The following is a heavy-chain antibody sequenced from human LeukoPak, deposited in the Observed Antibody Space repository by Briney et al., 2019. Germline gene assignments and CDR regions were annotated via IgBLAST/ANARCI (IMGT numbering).Heavy chain of an antibody. V-gene: IGHV3-23*01. J-gene: IGHJ3*02. CDR1: GFTFSSYA. CDR2: ISGSGGST. CDR3: ATDLGEVAGTRDAFDI. Sequence: PGGSLRLSCAASGFTFSSYAMSWVRQAPGKGLEWVSAISGSGGSTYYADSVKGRFTISRDNSKNTLYLQMNSLRAEDTAVYYCATDLGEVAGTRDAFDIWGQGTMVTVSS. D-gene: IGHD6-19*01.